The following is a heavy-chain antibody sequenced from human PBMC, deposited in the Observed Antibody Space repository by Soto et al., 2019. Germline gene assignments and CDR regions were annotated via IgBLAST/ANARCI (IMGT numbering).Heavy chain of an antibody. D-gene: IGHD3-10*01. CDR3: ARGRLWFGESYYYYGMDV. J-gene: IGHJ6*02. V-gene: IGHV1-8*01. CDR2: MNPNSGNT. Sequence: ASVQVSCKAYRYTFTSYDINCVLQPTLQWLDWMGWMNPNSGNTGYAQKFQGRVTMTRNTSISTAYMELSSLRSEDTAVYYCARGRLWFGESYYYYGMDVWGQGTTVTVSS. CDR1: RYTFTSYD.